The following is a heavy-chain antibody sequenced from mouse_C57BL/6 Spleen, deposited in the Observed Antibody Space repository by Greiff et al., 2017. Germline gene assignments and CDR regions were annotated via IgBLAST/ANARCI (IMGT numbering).Heavy chain of an antibody. Sequence: EVQLQQSGPELVKPGASVKISCKASGYSFTGYYMNWVKQSPEKSLEWIGEINPSTGGTTYNQKFKAKATLTVDKSSSTAYMQLKSLTSEDSAVYYCARGYYDPYYFDYWGQGTTLTVSS. V-gene: IGHV1-42*01. CDR1: GYSFTGYY. J-gene: IGHJ2*01. CDR2: INPSTGGT. D-gene: IGHD2-4*01. CDR3: ARGYYDPYYFDY.